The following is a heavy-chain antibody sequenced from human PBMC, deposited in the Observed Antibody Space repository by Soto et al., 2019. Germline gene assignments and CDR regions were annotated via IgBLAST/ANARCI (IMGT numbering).Heavy chain of an antibody. D-gene: IGHD6-6*01. CDR1: GGSFSGYY. CDR2: INHSGST. CDR3: AVRIAARHY. Sequence: SETLSLTCAVYGGSFSGYYWSWIRQPPGKGLEWIGEINHSGSTNYNPSLKSRVTISVDTSKNQFSLKLSSVTAADTAVYYCAVRIAARHYWGQGTLVTVSS. V-gene: IGHV4-34*01. J-gene: IGHJ4*02.